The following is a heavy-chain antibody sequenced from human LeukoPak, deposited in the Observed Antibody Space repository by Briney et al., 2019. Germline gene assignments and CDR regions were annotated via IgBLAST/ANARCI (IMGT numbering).Heavy chain of an antibody. CDR2: IYYSGST. J-gene: IGHJ3*02. CDR1: GGSISSGDYY. Sequence: SETLSLTCTVSGGSISSGDYYWSWIRQPPGKGLAWIGYIYYSGSTYYNPSLKSRVTMSVDTSKNQFSLKLSSVTAADTAVYYCARDVLRYGAFDIWGQGTMVTVSS. V-gene: IGHV4-30-4*08. CDR3: ARDVLRYGAFDI. D-gene: IGHD3-9*01.